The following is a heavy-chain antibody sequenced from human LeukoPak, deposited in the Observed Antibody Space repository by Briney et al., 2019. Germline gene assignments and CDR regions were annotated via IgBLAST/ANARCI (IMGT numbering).Heavy chain of an antibody. CDR1: GFTFNNYA. D-gene: IGHD3-9*01. V-gene: IGHV3-23*01. CDR3: AKWGDYDILTGYYDSDY. CDR2: ITGSGGST. J-gene: IGHJ4*02. Sequence: GGSLRLSCAASGFTFNNYAMSWVRQAPGKGLEWVSAITGSGGSTFYADSVKGRFTISRENSKNTLYLQMNSLRAEDTAVYYCAKWGDYDILTGYYDSDYWGQGTPVTVSS.